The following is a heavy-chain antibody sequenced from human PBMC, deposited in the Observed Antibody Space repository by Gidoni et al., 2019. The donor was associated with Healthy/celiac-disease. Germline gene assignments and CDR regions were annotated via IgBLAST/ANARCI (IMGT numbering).Heavy chain of an antibody. CDR3: ARHVGAGSSWYRPSLNWFDP. V-gene: IGHV4-39*01. D-gene: IGHD6-13*01. Sequence: QLQLQESGPGLVKPSETLSLTCTVSGGSISSSSYYWGWIRQPPGKGLEWIGSIYYSGSTYYNPSLKSRVTISVDTSKNQFSLKLSSVTAADTAVYYCARHVGAGSSWYRPSLNWFDPWGQGTLVTVSS. CDR2: IYYSGST. J-gene: IGHJ5*02. CDR1: GGSISSSSYY.